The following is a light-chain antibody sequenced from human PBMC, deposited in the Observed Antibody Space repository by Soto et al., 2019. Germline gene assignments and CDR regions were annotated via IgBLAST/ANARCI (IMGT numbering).Light chain of an antibody. Sequence: SSELTQPLSVSVALGQTARISCGGNNIGSKNVHWYQQKPGQAPVLVIYRDFNRPSGIPERFSGSNSGNTATLTISRAQAGDEADYFCHVWDSSTVVFGGGTKLTVL. CDR2: RDF. CDR1: NIGSKN. J-gene: IGLJ2*01. CDR3: HVWDSSTVV. V-gene: IGLV3-9*01.